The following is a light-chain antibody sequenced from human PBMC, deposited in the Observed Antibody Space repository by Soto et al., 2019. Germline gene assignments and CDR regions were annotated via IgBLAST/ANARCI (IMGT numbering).Light chain of an antibody. CDR3: CSYAGSSTFEVYV. Sequence: QSALTQPAFVSGSPGQSITISCTGTSSDVGSYNLVSWYQQHPGKAPKLMIYEGSKRPSGVSNRFSGSKSGNTASLTISGLQAEDEADYYCCSYAGSSTFEVYVXGTGTKLTVL. V-gene: IGLV2-23*03. CDR1: SSDVGSYNL. J-gene: IGLJ1*01. CDR2: EGS.